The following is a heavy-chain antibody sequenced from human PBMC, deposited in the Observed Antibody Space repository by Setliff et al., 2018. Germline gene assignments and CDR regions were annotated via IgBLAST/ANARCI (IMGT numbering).Heavy chain of an antibody. CDR2: ISAYNDNK. V-gene: IGHV1-18*01. J-gene: IGHJ4*02. D-gene: IGHD2-8*01. CDR3: SRLVRYCTTTTCQRASGAEL. Sequence: ASVKVSCKASGYSFTSYGISWVRQAPGQGLEWMGWISAYNDNKNYAQKLQGRVTMTTDTSTNTAYMELRSLTSDDTAVYFCSRLVRYCTTTTCQRASGAELWGQGTLVTVSS. CDR1: GYSFTSYG.